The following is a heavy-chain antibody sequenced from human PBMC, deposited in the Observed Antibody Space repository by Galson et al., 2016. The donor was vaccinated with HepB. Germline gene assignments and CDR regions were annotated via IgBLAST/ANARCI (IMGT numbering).Heavy chain of an antibody. V-gene: IGHV3-33*01. CDR3: ARDGGSGWSRLW. Sequence: SLRLSCAASGFTFSNFAMHWVRQAPGKELEWVAVIWYDGTSKYYVDSVKGRFTISRGNSKNTLNLQMNSLRAEDTAVYYCARDGGSGWSRLWWGQGTLVAVSS. CDR2: IWYDGTSK. D-gene: IGHD6-19*01. CDR1: GFTFSNFA. J-gene: IGHJ4*02.